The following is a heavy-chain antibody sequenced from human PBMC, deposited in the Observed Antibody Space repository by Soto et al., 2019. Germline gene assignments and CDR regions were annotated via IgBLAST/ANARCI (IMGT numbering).Heavy chain of an antibody. D-gene: IGHD2-8*01. CDR2: ISAYNGNT. CDR3: ARDPEDIVLMVYAHPYGMDV. Sequence: QVQLVQSGAEVKKPGASVKVSCKASGYTFTSYGISWVRQAPGQGLEWMGWISAYNGNTNYAQKLQGRVTMTTDTYTCHAYVELSSLRSDDTDVYYCARDPEDIVLMVYAHPYGMDVWCTGPTVTVS. J-gene: IGHJ6*04. V-gene: IGHV1-18*01. CDR1: GYTFTSYG.